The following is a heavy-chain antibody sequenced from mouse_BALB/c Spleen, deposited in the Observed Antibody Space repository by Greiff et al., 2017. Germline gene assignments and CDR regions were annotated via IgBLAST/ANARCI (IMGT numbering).Heavy chain of an antibody. CDR1: GYTFTDYY. D-gene: IGHD4-1*01. CDR3: ARGNWDGVAY. Sequence: QVQLKQSGAELARPGASVKLSCKASGYTFTDYYINWVKQRTGQGLEWIGEIYPGSGNTYYNEKFKGKATLTADKSSSTAYMQLSSLTSEDSAVYFCARGNWDGVAYWGQGTLVTVSA. J-gene: IGHJ3*01. CDR2: IYPGSGNT. V-gene: IGHV1-77*01.